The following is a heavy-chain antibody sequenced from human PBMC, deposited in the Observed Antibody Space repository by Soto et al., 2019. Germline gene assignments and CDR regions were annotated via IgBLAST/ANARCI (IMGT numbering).Heavy chain of an antibody. J-gene: IGHJ6*02. D-gene: IGHD1-26*01. CDR1: GGTFSSYA. CDR2: IFPIFGTA. V-gene: IGHV1-69*01. Sequence: QVQLVQSGAEVKKPGSSVKVSCKASGGTFSSYAISWVRQAPGQGLKWMGGIFPIFGTANYAQKFQGRFTITADESTSTAYMELSSLRSEDTAVYYCATTSGRVGATLSYDGMDVWGQGTTVTVSS. CDR3: ATTSGRVGATLSYDGMDV.